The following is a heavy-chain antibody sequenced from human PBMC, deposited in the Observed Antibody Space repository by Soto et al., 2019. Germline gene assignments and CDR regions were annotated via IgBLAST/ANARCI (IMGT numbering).Heavy chain of an antibody. V-gene: IGHV3-23*01. Sequence: GGSLRLSCAASGFTFSSYAMSWVRQAPGKGLEWVSAISGSGGSTYYADSVKGRFTISRDNSKNTLYLQMNSLRAEDTAVYYCANSPHIAVAGNYYFDYWGQGTLVTVSS. D-gene: IGHD6-19*01. CDR1: GFTFSSYA. J-gene: IGHJ4*02. CDR2: ISGSGGST. CDR3: ANSPHIAVAGNYYFDY.